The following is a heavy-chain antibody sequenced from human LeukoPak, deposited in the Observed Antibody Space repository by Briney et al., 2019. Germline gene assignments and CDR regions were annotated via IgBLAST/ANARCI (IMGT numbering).Heavy chain of an antibody. CDR3: ARVGKVGFGESNWFDP. CDR2: IKQDGSEK. D-gene: IGHD3-10*01. CDR1: GFTFSSYW. Sequence: GGSLRLSCAASGFTFSSYWMSWVRQAPGKGLEWVANIKQDGSEKYYVDSVKGRFTISRDNAKNSLYLQMNSLRAEHTAAYYCARVGKVGFGESNWFDPWGQGTLVTVSS. J-gene: IGHJ5*02. V-gene: IGHV3-7*01.